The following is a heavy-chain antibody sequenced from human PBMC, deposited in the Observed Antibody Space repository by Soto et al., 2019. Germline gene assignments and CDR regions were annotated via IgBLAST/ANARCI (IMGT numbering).Heavy chain of an antibody. D-gene: IGHD3-22*01. J-gene: IGHJ4*02. CDR3: AKDSISSDGGYYLYSFDS. V-gene: IGHV3-23*01. Sequence: GGSLRLSCAASGFTFSRYAVSWVRQAPGKGLEWVSAISGSGGSTYFRDTVRGRFTISRDNSKNTLYLQMDSLRAEDTAVYYCAKDSISSDGGYYLYSFDSWGQGTLVTVSS. CDR2: ISGSGGST. CDR1: GFTFSRYA.